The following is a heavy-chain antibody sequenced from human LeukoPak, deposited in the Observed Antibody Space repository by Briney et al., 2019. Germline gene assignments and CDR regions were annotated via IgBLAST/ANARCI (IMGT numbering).Heavy chain of an antibody. CDR2: MNPNSGNT. Sequence: GASVKVSCKASGYTFTSYDINWVRQATGQGLEWMGWMNPNSGNTGYAQKLQGRVTMTTDTSTSTAYMELRSLRSEDTAVYYCARGVFDRHLGLIAAAGTPPWDYWGQGTLVTVSS. CDR1: GYTFTSYD. V-gene: IGHV1-8*01. D-gene: IGHD6-13*01. J-gene: IGHJ4*02. CDR3: ARGVFDRHLGLIAAAGTPPWDY.